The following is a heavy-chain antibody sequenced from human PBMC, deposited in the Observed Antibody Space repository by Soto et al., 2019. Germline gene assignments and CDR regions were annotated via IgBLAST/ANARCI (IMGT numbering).Heavy chain of an antibody. CDR1: GGSVRTSSFY. CDR3: ARHTLILGRLHGSDL. CDR2: IFSSGYT. J-gene: IGHJ3*01. V-gene: IGHV4-39*01. Sequence: QLQESGPGLVKPSETLSLTCTVSGGSVRTSSFYWGWVRQSPGKGLEWIASIFSSGYTYYNPSLKSQVTMPIDRPKNRFSRCLSSVTAADTAVFYCARHTLILGRLHGSDLWGQGTLVIVSS. D-gene: IGHD3-22*01.